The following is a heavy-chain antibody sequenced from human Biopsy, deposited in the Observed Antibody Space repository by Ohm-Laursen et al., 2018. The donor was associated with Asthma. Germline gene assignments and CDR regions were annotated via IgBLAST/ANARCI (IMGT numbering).Heavy chain of an antibody. CDR2: ISWNSGNI. Sequence: SLRLSCAASGFSFDDCAMHWVRQAPGKGLEWVSSISWNSGNIDYAVSVKGRFTISRDNSMNTLYLHMNSLRVEDTAVYYCARGLDYSGGSGFDYWGQGTLVTVSS. V-gene: IGHV3-9*01. D-gene: IGHD3-10*01. CDR3: ARGLDYSGGSGFDY. CDR1: GFSFDDCA. J-gene: IGHJ4*02.